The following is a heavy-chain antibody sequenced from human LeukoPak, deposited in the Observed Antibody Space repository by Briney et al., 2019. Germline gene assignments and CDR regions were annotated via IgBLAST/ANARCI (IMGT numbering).Heavy chain of an antibody. V-gene: IGHV4-39*07. J-gene: IGHJ4*02. CDR3: ARGSVGGGSYFDY. Sequence: KSSETLSLTCTVSGGSISSSSYYWGWIRQPPGKGLEWIGSIYYSGSTYYNPSLKSRVTISVDTSKNQFSLKPSSVTAADTAVYYCARGSVGGGSYFDYWGQGTLVTVSS. CDR1: GGSISSSSYY. CDR2: IYYSGST. D-gene: IGHD1-26*01.